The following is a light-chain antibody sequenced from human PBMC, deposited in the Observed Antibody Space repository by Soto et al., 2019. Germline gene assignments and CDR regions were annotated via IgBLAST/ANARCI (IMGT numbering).Light chain of an antibody. CDR1: KLGDKY. V-gene: IGLV3-1*01. CDR3: QAWDSSTPLYV. CDR2: QDS. J-gene: IGLJ1*01. Sequence: SSELTQPPSVSVSPGQTASITCSGDKLGDKYACWYQQKPGQSPVLVIYQDSKRPSGIPERFSGSNSGNTATLTISGTQAMDEADYYCQAWDSSTPLYVFGTGTKVTVL.